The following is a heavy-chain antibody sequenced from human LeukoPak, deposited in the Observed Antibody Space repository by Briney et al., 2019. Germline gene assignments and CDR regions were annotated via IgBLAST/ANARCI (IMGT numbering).Heavy chain of an antibody. V-gene: IGHV3-48*01. J-gene: IGHJ4*02. Sequence: GGSLRLSCAASGFTFSSYSMNWVRQAPGKGLEWVSYIRSSSSTIYYADSVKGRFTISRDNAKNSLYLQMNSLRAEDTAVYYCAKSGYNRFDYWGQGTRVTVSS. CDR2: IRSSSSTI. D-gene: IGHD5-24*01. CDR1: GFTFSSYS. CDR3: AKSGYNRFDY.